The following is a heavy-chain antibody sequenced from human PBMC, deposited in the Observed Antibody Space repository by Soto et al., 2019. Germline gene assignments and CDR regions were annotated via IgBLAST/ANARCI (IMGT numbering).Heavy chain of an antibody. V-gene: IGHV3-23*01. D-gene: IGHD2-2*01. J-gene: IGHJ4*02. Sequence: EVQLLESGGGLVQPGGSLRLSCAASGFTFSSYAMSWVRQAPGMGLEWVSGIIGSGTSTYYADSVKGRFTISRDNSKNRLFLQMNSIRAEDTAVYYCAKGKGVTVCRTKYWGQGTLVTVSS. CDR1: GFTFSSYA. CDR3: AKGKGVTVCRTKY. CDR2: IIGSGTST.